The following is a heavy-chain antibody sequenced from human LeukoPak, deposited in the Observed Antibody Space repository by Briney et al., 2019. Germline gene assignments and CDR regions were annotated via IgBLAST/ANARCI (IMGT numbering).Heavy chain of an antibody. CDR3: ARDREQQLSPYYYYYGMDV. J-gene: IGHJ6*02. CDR1: GFTFSAYT. Sequence: GGSLRLSCSASGFTFSAYTMNWVRQAPGQGLEWVAVISYDGSNKYYADSVKGRFTISRDNSKNTLYLQMNSLRAEDTAVYYCARDREQQLSPYYYYYGMDVWGQGTTVTVSS. V-gene: IGHV3-30-3*01. D-gene: IGHD6-13*01. CDR2: ISYDGSNK.